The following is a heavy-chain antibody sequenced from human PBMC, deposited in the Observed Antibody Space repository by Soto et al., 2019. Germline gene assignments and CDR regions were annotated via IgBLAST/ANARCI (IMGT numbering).Heavy chain of an antibody. Sequence: PGESLKISCKGSGYSFTSYWISWVRQMPGKGLEWMGRIDPSDSYTNYSPSFQGHVTISADKSISTAYLQWSRLKASDTAMYYCARQDNWHYGMDVWGQGTTVTVSS. D-gene: IGHD1-20*01. J-gene: IGHJ6*02. V-gene: IGHV5-10-1*01. CDR3: ARQDNWHYGMDV. CDR1: GYSFTSYW. CDR2: IDPSDSYT.